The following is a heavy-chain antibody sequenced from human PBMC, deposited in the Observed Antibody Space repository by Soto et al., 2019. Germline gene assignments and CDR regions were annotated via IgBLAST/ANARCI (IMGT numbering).Heavy chain of an antibody. CDR1: GGSISSGGYY. CDR3: ARDTYYYDSSGPPVDAFDI. CDR2: IYYSGST. J-gene: IGHJ3*02. D-gene: IGHD3-22*01. V-gene: IGHV4-31*03. Sequence: PSETLSLTCIFSGGSISSGGYYWSWTRQHPGKGLEWIGYIYYSGSTYYNPSLKSRVTISVDTSKNQFSLKLSSVTAADTAVYYCARDTYYYDSSGPPVDAFDIWGQGTMVT.